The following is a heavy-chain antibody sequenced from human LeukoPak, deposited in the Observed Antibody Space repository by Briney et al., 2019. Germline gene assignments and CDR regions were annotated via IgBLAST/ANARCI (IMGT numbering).Heavy chain of an antibody. Sequence: GSLILSCAASGSTFSSYWMHWVRHPPGEGLVWVSRISSDESSTTYADSVKGRFTISGDNAKNTLYLQMNSLRDEDTAVYYCARSGYSYGREGYFDYWGQGTLVTVSS. V-gene: IGHV3-74*01. CDR3: ARSGYSYGREGYFDY. CDR1: GSTFSSYW. CDR2: ISSDESST. J-gene: IGHJ4*02. D-gene: IGHD5-18*01.